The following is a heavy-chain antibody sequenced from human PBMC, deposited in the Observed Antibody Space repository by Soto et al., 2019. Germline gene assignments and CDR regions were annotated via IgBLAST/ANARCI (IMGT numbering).Heavy chain of an antibody. CDR3: ARGGVIRYYGMDV. D-gene: IGHD3-10*01. Sequence: QVQLQESGPGLVKPSQTLSLTCTVSGGSISSGGYYWSWIRQHPGKGLEWIGYIYYSGSTYYNPFLKSRVTISVDTSKNQFSRKLSSVTAADTAVYYCARGGVIRYYGMDVWGQGTTVTVSS. V-gene: IGHV4-31*03. J-gene: IGHJ6*02. CDR2: IYYSGST. CDR1: GGSISSGGYY.